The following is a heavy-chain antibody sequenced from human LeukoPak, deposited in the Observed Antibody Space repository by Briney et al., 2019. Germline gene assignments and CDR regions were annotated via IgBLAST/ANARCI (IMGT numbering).Heavy chain of an antibody. Sequence: GGSLRLSCAASGFTFSSYAMSWVRQAPGKGLEWVSAISGSGGSTYYADSVKGRFTISRDNSKNTLYLQMNGLRAEDTAVYYCAKDLTGIAVAGTEDYWGQGTLVAVSS. V-gene: IGHV3-23*01. CDR3: AKDLTGIAVAGTEDY. CDR1: GFTFSSYA. D-gene: IGHD6-19*01. CDR2: ISGSGGST. J-gene: IGHJ4*02.